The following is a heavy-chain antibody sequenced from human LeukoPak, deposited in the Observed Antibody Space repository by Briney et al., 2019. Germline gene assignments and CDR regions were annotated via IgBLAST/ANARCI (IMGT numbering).Heavy chain of an antibody. D-gene: IGHD3-10*01. CDR1: GYTFTSYD. CDR2: MNPNSGNT. V-gene: IGHV1-8*03. Sequence: ASVKVSCXASGYTFTSYDTNWVRQATGQGLEWMGWMNPNSGNTGYAQKFQGRVTITRNTSISTAYMELSSLRSEDTAVYYCASSSEMVRGGGMDVWGKGTTVTVSS. J-gene: IGHJ6*03. CDR3: ASSSEMVRGGGMDV.